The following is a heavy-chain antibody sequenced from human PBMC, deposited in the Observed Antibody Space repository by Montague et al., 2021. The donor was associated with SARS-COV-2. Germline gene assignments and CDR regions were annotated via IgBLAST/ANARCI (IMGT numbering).Heavy chain of an antibody. Sequence: SETLSLTCAVYGGSFSGYYWSWVRQPPGKGLEWIGEINHSGSTNYNPSLKSRVTISVDTSKNQFSLKLSSVTAADTAVYYCARGPHSSSWHYYYYYGMDVWGQGTTVT. CDR3: ARGPHSSSWHYYYYYGMDV. V-gene: IGHV4-34*01. D-gene: IGHD6-13*01. J-gene: IGHJ6*02. CDR2: INHSGST. CDR1: GGSFSGYY.